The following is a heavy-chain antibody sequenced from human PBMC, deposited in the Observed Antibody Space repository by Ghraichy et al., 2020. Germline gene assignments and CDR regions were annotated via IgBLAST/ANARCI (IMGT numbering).Heavy chain of an antibody. V-gene: IGHV4-59*01. D-gene: IGHD5-24*01. Sequence: GSLRLSCNVSGISMTSYYWNWIRHSPAKGLEWIGYIYSSGSSKVNPSLKSRVTLSLEMSQSQFSLRLTAVTADDTAVYYCARDGRYTGTFDIWGQGTMVTVSS. CDR3: ARDGRYTGTFDI. CDR1: GISMTSYY. CDR2: IYSSGSS. J-gene: IGHJ3*02.